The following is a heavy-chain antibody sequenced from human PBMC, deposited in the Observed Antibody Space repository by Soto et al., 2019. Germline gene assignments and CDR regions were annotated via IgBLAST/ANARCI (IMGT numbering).Heavy chain of an antibody. Sequence: QVQLVESGVGVVQPGRSLRLSCAASGFTFSSYGMHWVRQAPGKGLEWVAVISYDGSNKYYADSVKGRFTISRDNSKNTLYLQMNSLRAEDTAVYYCAKGSTMIVVVTYFDYWGQGTLVTVSS. J-gene: IGHJ4*02. CDR3: AKGSTMIVVVTYFDY. CDR1: GFTFSSYG. CDR2: ISYDGSNK. D-gene: IGHD3-22*01. V-gene: IGHV3-30*18.